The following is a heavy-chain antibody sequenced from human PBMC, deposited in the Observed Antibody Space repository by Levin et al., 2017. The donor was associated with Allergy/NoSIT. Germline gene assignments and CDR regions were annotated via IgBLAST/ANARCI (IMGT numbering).Heavy chain of an antibody. CDR2: IIPIFGTA. Sequence: PEASVKVSCKASGGTFSSYAISWVRQAPGQGLEWMGGIIPIFGTANYAQKFQGRVTITADESTSTAYMELSSLRSEDTAVYYCASSQTYYDILTGYYLDYWGQGTLVTVSS. CDR1: GGTFSSYA. D-gene: IGHD3-9*01. V-gene: IGHV1-69*13. CDR3: ASSQTYYDILTGYYLDY. J-gene: IGHJ4*02.